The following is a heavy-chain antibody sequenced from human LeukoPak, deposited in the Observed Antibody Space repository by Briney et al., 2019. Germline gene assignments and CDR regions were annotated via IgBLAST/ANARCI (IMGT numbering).Heavy chain of an antibody. D-gene: IGHD3-10*01. CDR3: ARLYYGSGTY. CDR2: IYYSGST. V-gene: IGHV4-39*01. Sequence: SETLSLTCTVSGDSIISTSYYWGWIRQPPGKGLEWIGNIYYSGSTYYNPSLKSRVTISVDTSKNQFSLKLGSVTAADTAVYYCARLYYGSGTYWGQGTLVTVSS. J-gene: IGHJ4*02. CDR1: GDSIISTSYY.